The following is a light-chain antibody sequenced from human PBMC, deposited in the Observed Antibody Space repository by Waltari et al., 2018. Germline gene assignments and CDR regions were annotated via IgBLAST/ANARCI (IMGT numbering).Light chain of an antibody. CDR1: QRISSW. CDR3: QQYNSYSWT. CDR2: KAS. Sequence: DIQMTQSPSTRSASVGDRVTITCRASQRISSWLAWYQQKPGKAPKLLIYKASSLESGVPSRFSGSGSGTEFTLTISSLQPDDFATYYCQQYNSYSWTFGQGTKVEIK. V-gene: IGKV1-5*03. J-gene: IGKJ1*01.